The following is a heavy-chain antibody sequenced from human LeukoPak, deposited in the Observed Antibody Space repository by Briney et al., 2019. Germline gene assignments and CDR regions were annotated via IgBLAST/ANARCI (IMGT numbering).Heavy chain of an antibody. CDR3: ARTYMTSARFDP. CDR1: GGSISSGGYY. D-gene: IGHD4-11*01. V-gene: IGHV4-31*03. CDR2: IYYSGST. J-gene: IGHJ5*02. Sequence: PSETLSLTCTVSGGSISSGGYYWSWIRQHPGKGLEWIGYIYYSGSTYYNPSLKSRVTISVDTSKNQFSLKLSSVTAADTAVYYCARTYMTSARFDPWGQGTLVTVSP.